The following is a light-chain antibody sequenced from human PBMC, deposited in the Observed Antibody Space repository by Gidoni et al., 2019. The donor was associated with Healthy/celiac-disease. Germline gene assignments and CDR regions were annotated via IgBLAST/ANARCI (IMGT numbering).Light chain of an antibody. CDR3: QQSYSTPYT. Sequence: DIQMTQSPSSLSASVGDRVTITCRASQSISTYLNWNQQKPGKAPKLLIYGASRLQSGVPSRFSASGSGTDFTLTISSLQPEDFATYYCQQSYSTPYTFGQGTKLEIK. V-gene: IGKV1-39*01. CDR2: GAS. CDR1: QSISTY. J-gene: IGKJ2*01.